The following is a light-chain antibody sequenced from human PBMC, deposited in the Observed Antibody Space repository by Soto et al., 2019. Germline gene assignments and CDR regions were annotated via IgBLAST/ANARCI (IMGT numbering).Light chain of an antibody. Sequence: EIVLTQSPGTLSLSPGERATLSCRASQNVDSNYLAWYQQKPGQAPRLLIYGASSRATGIPDRFSGSGSGTDFTLTISRLEPEDFAVFYCQHYDSLPITFGQGTRLEI. CDR2: GAS. J-gene: IGKJ5*01. CDR1: QNVDSNY. V-gene: IGKV3-20*01. CDR3: QHYDSLPIT.